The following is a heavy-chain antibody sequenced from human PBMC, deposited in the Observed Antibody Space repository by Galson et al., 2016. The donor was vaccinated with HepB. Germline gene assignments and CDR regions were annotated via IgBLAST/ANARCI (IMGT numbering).Heavy chain of an antibody. CDR2: ISGSGGST. D-gene: IGHD1-1*01. J-gene: IGHJ4*02. CDR1: GFTFSTYA. CDR3: ARGFTAGETGTSYFDS. Sequence: SLRLSCAVSGFTFSTYAMSWVRQVPGKGLEWVSGISGSGGSTYYADFVKGRCTISRDNSKSTLYLQMSSLRAEDTAVYYCARGFTAGETGTSYFDSWGQGTLVTVSS. V-gene: IGHV3-23*01.